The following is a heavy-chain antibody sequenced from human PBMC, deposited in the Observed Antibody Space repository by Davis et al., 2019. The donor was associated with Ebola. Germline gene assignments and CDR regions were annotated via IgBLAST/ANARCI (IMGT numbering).Heavy chain of an antibody. V-gene: IGHV4-4*02. CDR1: GGSISSSNW. J-gene: IGHJ4*02. D-gene: IGHD6-19*01. CDR3: ARDRGKAVAVYFDY. Sequence: SETLSLTCAAPGGSISSSNWWSWVRQPPGKGLEWIGEIYHSGSTNYNPSLKSRVTISVDKSKNQFSLKLSSVTAADTAVYYCARDRGKAVAVYFDYWGQGTLVTVSS. CDR2: IYHSGST.